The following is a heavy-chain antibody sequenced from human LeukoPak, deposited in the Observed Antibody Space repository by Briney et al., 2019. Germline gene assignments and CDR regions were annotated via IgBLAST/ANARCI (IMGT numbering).Heavy chain of an antibody. D-gene: IGHD6-13*01. CDR1: GFTFSSYA. CDR2: ISGSGGST. J-gene: IGHJ4*02. V-gene: IGHV3-23*01. Sequence: PGGSLRLSCAASGFTFSSYAMSWVRQAPGKGLEWVSAISGSGGSTYYADSVKGRFTISRDNSKNTLYPQMNSLRAEDTAVYYCATAPSSSWYNWGQGTLVTVSS. CDR3: ATAPSSSWYN.